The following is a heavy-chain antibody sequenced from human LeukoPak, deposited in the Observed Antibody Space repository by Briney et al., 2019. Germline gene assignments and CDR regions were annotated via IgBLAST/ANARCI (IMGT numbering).Heavy chain of an antibody. V-gene: IGHV3-7*01. Sequence: GGSLRLSCAASGFTFTSHWMSWVRQAPGKGLEWVARMNLDGSEKYYVDSVKGRFTISRDNAKTSLYLEMNSLRAEDTAVYYCARFGASSSSWYMGAYYMDVWGKGTTVTVSS. CDR2: MNLDGSEK. D-gene: IGHD6-13*01. J-gene: IGHJ6*03. CDR1: GFTFTSHW. CDR3: ARFGASSSSWYMGAYYMDV.